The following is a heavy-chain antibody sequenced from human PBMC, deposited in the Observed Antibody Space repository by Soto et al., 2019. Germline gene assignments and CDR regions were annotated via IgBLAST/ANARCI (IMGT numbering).Heavy chain of an antibody. CDR1: GDSVSSGDYY. J-gene: IGHJ5*02. Sequence: APETLSLTCSVSGDSVSSGDYYWSWIRQPQGKGLEWIGHVYFSGSTNYIPSLKSRLTMSVDTAKNQFSLKLNSVTAADTAVYYCARIPVDTYMIYWSDPWGQGTQVTVSS. V-gene: IGHV4-61*08. D-gene: IGHD3-16*01. CDR3: ARIPVDTYMIYWSDP. CDR2: VYFSGST.